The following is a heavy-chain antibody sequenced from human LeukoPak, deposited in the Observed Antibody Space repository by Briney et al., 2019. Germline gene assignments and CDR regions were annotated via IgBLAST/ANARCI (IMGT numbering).Heavy chain of an antibody. CDR2: MNPDSGNT. CDR3: ATPVVVKAYDAFDI. J-gene: IGHJ3*02. D-gene: IGHD3-22*01. Sequence: ASVKVSCKASGYTFSSYDINWVRQATGQGLEWMGYMNPDSGNTGYAQNFQGRVTMTVNTSITTAYVELSSLRPEDTAVYYCATPVVVKAYDAFDIWGQGTMVTVSS. V-gene: IGHV1-8*01. CDR1: GYTFSSYD.